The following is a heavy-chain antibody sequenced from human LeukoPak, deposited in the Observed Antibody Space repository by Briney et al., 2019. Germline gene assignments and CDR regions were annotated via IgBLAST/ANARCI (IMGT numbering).Heavy chain of an antibody. Sequence: GGSLRLSRAASGFTSGFTFSGFEMNWVRQAPGKGLEWLSYISTSGSTIYYADSVKGRFTISRDNAKNSLFLQMNSLRAEDTAIYYCAKEHSNNWYDAFDIWGQGTMVAVS. D-gene: IGHD6-13*01. V-gene: IGHV3-48*03. CDR3: AKEHSNNWYDAFDI. CDR2: ISTSGSTI. J-gene: IGHJ3*02. CDR1: GFTFSGFE.